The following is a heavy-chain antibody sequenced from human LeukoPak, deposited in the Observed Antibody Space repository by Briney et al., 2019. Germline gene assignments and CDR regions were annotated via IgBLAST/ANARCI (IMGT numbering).Heavy chain of an antibody. CDR1: GYTFTSYD. V-gene: IGHV1-8*01. J-gene: IGHJ4*02. CDR2: MNPNSGNT. CDR3: ATTNTYHYDSSGYFY. D-gene: IGHD3-22*01. Sequence: GASVKVSCKASGYTFTSYDINWVRQATGQGLEWMGWMNPNSGNTGYAQKFQGRVTMTRDTSISTAYMELSRLRSDDTAVYYCATTNTYHYDSSGYFYWGQGTLVTVSS.